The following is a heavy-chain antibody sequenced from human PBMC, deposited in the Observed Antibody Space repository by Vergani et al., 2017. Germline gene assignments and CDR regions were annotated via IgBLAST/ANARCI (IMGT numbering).Heavy chain of an antibody. Sequence: QVQLQQWGAGLLKPSETLSLTCAVYGGSFSGYYWSWIRQPPGKGLEWIGEINHSGSTNYNPSLKSRVTLSVDTSKNQFSLKLSSVTAADTAVYYCARVGLVGGYDFPSMNNWFDPWGQGTLVTVSS. CDR2: INHSGST. CDR1: GGSFSGYY. J-gene: IGHJ5*02. CDR3: ARVGLVGGYDFPSMNNWFDP. V-gene: IGHV4-34*01. D-gene: IGHD5-12*01.